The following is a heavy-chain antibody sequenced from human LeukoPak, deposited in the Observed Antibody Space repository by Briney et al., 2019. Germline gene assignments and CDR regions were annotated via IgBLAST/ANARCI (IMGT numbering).Heavy chain of an antibody. V-gene: IGHV4-59*01. Sequence: SQTLSLTCTVSGGSISSYYWSWIRQPPGKGLEWIGYIYYSGSTNYNPSLKSRVTVSVDTSKNQFSLRLRSVTAADTAVYYCARDHSSSWPTGYYFDYWGQGTLVTVSS. CDR3: ARDHSSSWPTGYYFDY. J-gene: IGHJ4*02. D-gene: IGHD6-13*01. CDR2: IYYSGST. CDR1: GGSISSYY.